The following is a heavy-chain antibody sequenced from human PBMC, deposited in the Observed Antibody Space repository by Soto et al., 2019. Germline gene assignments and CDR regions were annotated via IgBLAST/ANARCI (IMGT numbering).Heavy chain of an antibody. CDR1: GGSISGHY. V-gene: IGHV4-59*11. CDR3: ARVGSSGWSPDY. D-gene: IGHD6-19*01. J-gene: IGHJ4*02. Sequence: NPSETLSLTCTVSGGSISGHYWIWIRQPPGEGMEWIGYIFYSGSTTYNNNPSLKSRVTISVDTSKNQSSLRLRSVTAADTAVYYCARVGSSGWSPDYWGQGTLVTVSS. CDR2: IFYSGSTTY.